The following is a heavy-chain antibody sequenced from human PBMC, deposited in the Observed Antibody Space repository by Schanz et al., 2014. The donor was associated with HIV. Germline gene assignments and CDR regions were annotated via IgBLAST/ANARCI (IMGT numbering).Heavy chain of an antibody. V-gene: IGHV3-33*01. CDR3: ARVSRPYSSGWYNVDY. CDR1: GFTFRNYG. Sequence: QVHLVESGGGVVQPGKSLRLSCAASGFTFRNYGIHWVRQAPGKGMSWVAVIWFDGTQKIYADSVKGRFTISRDDSSTTVHLQMSSVRAEDAGVYFCARVSRPYSSGWYNVDYWGQGTLVTVSS. D-gene: IGHD6-19*01. J-gene: IGHJ4*02. CDR2: IWFDGTQK.